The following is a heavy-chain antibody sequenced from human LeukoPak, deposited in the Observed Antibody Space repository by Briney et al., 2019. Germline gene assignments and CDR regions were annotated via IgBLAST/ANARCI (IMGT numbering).Heavy chain of an antibody. J-gene: IGHJ4*02. CDR1: GYTFTGYY. V-gene: IGHV1-2*02. Sequence: ASVKVSCTASGYTFTGYYMHWVRQAPGQGLEWMGWINPNSGGTNYAQKFQGRVTMTRDTSISTAYMELSRLRSDDTAVYYCARDPSNSSGWRAFFDYWGQGTLVTVSS. CDR2: INPNSGGT. D-gene: IGHD6-19*01. CDR3: ARDPSNSSGWRAFFDY.